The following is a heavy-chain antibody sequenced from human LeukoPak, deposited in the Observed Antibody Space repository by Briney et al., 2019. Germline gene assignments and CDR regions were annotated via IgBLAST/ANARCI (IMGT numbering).Heavy chain of an antibody. J-gene: IGHJ4*02. V-gene: IGHV4-39*07. D-gene: IGHD3-9*01. CDR3: AGMVTYYDILTGYDPSYYFDY. Sequence: SETLSLTCTVSGGSISSSSYYWGWIRQPPGKGLEWIGSIYYSGSTYYNPSLKSRVTISVDTSKNQFSLKLSSVTAADTAVYYCAGMVTYYDILTGYDPSYYFDYWGQGTLVTVSS. CDR2: IYYSGST. CDR1: GGSISSSSYY.